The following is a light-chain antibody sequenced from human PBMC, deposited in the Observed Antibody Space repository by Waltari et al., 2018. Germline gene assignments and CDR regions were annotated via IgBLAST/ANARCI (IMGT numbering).Light chain of an antibody. J-gene: IGKJ1*01. CDR1: QCISSW. Sequence: DIQMTQSPSTLSASVGDRVTLTCRASQCISSWLAWYQQKPGKAPKLLIYDASSLESGVPSRFSGSGSGTEFTLTISSLQPDDSATYWCQTYNNYGTFGQGTKVEI. CDR3: QTYNNYGT. V-gene: IGKV1-5*01. CDR2: DAS.